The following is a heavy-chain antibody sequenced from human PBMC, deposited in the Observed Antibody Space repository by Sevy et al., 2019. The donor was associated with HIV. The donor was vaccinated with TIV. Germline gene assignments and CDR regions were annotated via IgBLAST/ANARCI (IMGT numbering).Heavy chain of an antibody. Sequence: GGSLRLSCAASGFISSSYVMTWVRQAPGKGLEWVSTISGSGGSTYYADSVKGRFTISRDNSKKMLDLQMNSLRAEDTAVYYCEAIATAGRDYWGQGTLVTVSS. CDR1: GFISSSYV. D-gene: IGHD6-13*01. J-gene: IGHJ4*02. CDR2: ISGSGGST. CDR3: EAIATAGRDY. V-gene: IGHV3-23*01.